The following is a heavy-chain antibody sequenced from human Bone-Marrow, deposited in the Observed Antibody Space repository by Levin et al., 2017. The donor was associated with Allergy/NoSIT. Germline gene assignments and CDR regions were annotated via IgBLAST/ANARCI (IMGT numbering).Heavy chain of an antibody. CDR3: AGYDTSAYHSPFDY. D-gene: IGHD3-22*01. J-gene: IGHJ4*02. CDR1: GFIFRNYA. Sequence: SCAASGFIFRNYAMNWVRQAPGKGLEWVSQISGSGGNTHYADSVKGRFTISRDNSKNSLYLQMNSLRVEDTAVYYYAGYDTSAYHSPFDYWGQGTLVTVSS. CDR2: ISGSGGNT. V-gene: IGHV3-23*01.